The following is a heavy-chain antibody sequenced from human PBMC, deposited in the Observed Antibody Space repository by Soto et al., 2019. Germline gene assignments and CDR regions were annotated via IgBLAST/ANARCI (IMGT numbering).Heavy chain of an antibody. V-gene: IGHV3-30*03. Sequence: PGGSLRLSCAASGFTFSSYGMHWVRQAPGKGLEWVAVISYDGSNKYYADSVKGRFTISRDNSKNTLYLQMNSLRAEDTAVYYCAMQYYYDSSGYYPDAFDIWGQGTMVTVSS. J-gene: IGHJ3*02. CDR3: AMQYYYDSSGYYPDAFDI. CDR1: GFTFSSYG. CDR2: ISYDGSNK. D-gene: IGHD3-22*01.